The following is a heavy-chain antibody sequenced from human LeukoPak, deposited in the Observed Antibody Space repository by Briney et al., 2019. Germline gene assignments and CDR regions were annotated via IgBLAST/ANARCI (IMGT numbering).Heavy chain of an antibody. CDR3: AKAYPIVVVVAYFDY. CDR1: GFPFSSYA. CDR2: ISGSGGST. Sequence: GRSLSLSCAASGFPFSSYAMSWVRQAPGKGLEWVSAISGSGGSTYYADSVKGRFTISRDNSKNTLYLQMNSLRAEDTAVYYCAKAYPIVVVVAYFDYWGQGTLVTVSS. J-gene: IGHJ4*02. V-gene: IGHV3-23*01. D-gene: IGHD2-15*01.